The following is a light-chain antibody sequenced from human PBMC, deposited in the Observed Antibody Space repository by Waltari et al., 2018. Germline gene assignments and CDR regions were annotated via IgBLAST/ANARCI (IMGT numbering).Light chain of an antibody. V-gene: IGLV2-14*01. J-gene: IGLJ2*01. Sequence: QSALTQPASVSGSPGQSITISCTGTSSDVGGYNYASWYQQHPGKAPNLMSYEVSNRPSGVSNRFSGSKSGNTASLTISGLQAEDEADYYCSSYTSSSAVVFGGGTKLTVL. CDR3: SSYTSSSAVV. CDR2: EVS. CDR1: SSDVGGYNY.